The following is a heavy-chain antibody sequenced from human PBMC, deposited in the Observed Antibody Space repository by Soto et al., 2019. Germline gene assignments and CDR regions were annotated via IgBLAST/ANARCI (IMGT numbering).Heavy chain of an antibody. J-gene: IGHJ4*02. CDR2: ISYDGSNK. CDR1: GFTFSNYG. V-gene: IGHV3-30*03. CDR3: ARDRQPDGIWTFDF. D-gene: IGHD1-1*01. Sequence: GGSLRLSCAASGFTFSNYGMHWVRQVPGKGLEWVAVISYDGSNKYYADSVTGRFTISRDNSQNMLFLQMNSLGVEDAAVYYCARDRQPDGIWTFDFWGRGAQVTVSS.